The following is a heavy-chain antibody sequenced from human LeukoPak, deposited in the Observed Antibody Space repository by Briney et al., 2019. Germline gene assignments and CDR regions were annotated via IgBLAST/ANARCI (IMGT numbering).Heavy chain of an antibody. CDR1: GFTFSSYS. V-gene: IGHV3-21*01. CDR3: ARDRVGATFDY. Sequence: TGGSLRLSCAASGFTFSSYSMNWVRQAPGKGLEWVSSISSSSSYIYYADSVKGRFTISRDNAKNSLYLQMNSLRAEDTAVCYCARDRVGATFDYWGQGTLVTVSS. J-gene: IGHJ4*02. D-gene: IGHD1-26*01. CDR2: ISSSSSYI.